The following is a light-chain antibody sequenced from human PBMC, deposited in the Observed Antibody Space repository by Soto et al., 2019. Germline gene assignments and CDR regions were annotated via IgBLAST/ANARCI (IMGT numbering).Light chain of an antibody. V-gene: IGKV1-5*03. CDR1: QPINSW. CDR2: EAS. CDR3: QQYNVYSWT. J-gene: IGKJ1*01. Sequence: DIHMTQSPSTLSASVGDRVTITCRASQPINSWLAWYQQKPGKAPKLLIYEASSLEKGVPARFGGSGSGTEFTLTISSLQPDDFATYSCQQYNVYSWTFGQGTKVAIK.